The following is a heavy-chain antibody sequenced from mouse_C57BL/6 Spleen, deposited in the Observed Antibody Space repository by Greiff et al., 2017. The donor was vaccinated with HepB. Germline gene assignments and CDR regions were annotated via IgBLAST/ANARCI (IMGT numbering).Heavy chain of an antibody. V-gene: IGHV1-80*01. CDR2: IYPGDGDT. J-gene: IGHJ2*01. CDR1: GYAFSSYW. CDR3: ARADSSGLYYFDY. D-gene: IGHD3-2*02. Sequence: VQLQQSGAELVKPGASVKISCKASGYAFSSYWMNWVKQRPGKGLEWIGQIYPGDGDTNYNGKFKGKATLTADKSSSTAYMQLSSLTSEDSAVYFCARADSSGLYYFDYWGQGTTLTVSS.